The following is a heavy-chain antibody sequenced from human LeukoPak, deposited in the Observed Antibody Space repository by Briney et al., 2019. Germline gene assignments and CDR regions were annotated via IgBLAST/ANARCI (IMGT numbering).Heavy chain of an antibody. Sequence: HPGGSLRLSCAASGFTVSDYYMSWVRQAPGKGLEWVSAISGSGSYTDYADSVKGRFAISKDNSKNTLYLQMNTLIADDTAVYYCAKGVKQIVAVTAQHYLDYWGQGTLVTVSS. V-gene: IGHV3-23*01. J-gene: IGHJ4*02. CDR1: GFTVSDYY. CDR2: ISGSGSYT. D-gene: IGHD2-21*02. CDR3: AKGVKQIVAVTAQHYLDY.